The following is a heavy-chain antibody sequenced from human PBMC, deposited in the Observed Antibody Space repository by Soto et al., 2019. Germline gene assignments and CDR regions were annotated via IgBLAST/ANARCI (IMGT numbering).Heavy chain of an antibody. Sequence: SATLSLTCTFSCVSITSYYWSWIRQPPGKGLEWIGYIYYSGSTNYNPSLKSRVTISVDTSKNQFSLKLSSVTAADTAVYYCARQGQWLATYYYYGMDVWGQGTTVT. CDR3: ARQGQWLATYYYYGMDV. J-gene: IGHJ6*02. V-gene: IGHV4-59*08. CDR2: IYYSGST. D-gene: IGHD6-19*01. CDR1: CVSITSYY.